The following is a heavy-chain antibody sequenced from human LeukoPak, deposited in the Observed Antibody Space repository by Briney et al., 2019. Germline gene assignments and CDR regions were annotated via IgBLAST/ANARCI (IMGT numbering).Heavy chain of an antibody. CDR2: VRNKANGYTT. J-gene: IGHJ4*02. CDR3: TRSNSDGYSLFDY. V-gene: IGHV3-72*01. Sequence: GGSLRLSCVVSGFIFTDHYVDWVRQSPGKGLEWVGRVRNKANGYTTEFAASVKGRFIISRDDSKSSVFLQMNILEIEDTAVYYCTRSNSDGYSLFDYWGQGTLVTVSS. CDR1: GFIFTDHY. D-gene: IGHD2-2*03.